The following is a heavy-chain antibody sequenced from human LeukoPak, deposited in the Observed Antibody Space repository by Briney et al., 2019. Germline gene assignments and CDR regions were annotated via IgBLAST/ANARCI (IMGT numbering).Heavy chain of an antibody. Sequence: SETLSLTCTVSGGSISSGGYYWSWIRQPPGMRLEWIGNLYFSGNPYYNPSLNSRVTISVDTSKNQFSLKMRSVTAADTAVYYCARLGSGYPTPDYWGQGTLVTVSS. CDR3: ARLGSGYPTPDY. V-gene: IGHV4-39*01. CDR1: GGSISSGGYY. J-gene: IGHJ4*02. D-gene: IGHD6-19*01. CDR2: LYFSGNP.